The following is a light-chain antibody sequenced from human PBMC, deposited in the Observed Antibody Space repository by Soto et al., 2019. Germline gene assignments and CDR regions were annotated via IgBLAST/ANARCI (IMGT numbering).Light chain of an antibody. CDR3: AAWDASLNAVV. J-gene: IGLJ2*01. CDR1: SSNIGSNT. V-gene: IGLV1-44*01. CDR2: TNN. Sequence: SLLAQPPSPSGTPGQRGPITCSGSSSNIGSNTVNWYQQLPGTAPKLLIYTNNQRPSGVPDRFSGSKSGTSASLAISGLQSEDEADYYCAAWDASLNAVVFGGGTQLTVL.